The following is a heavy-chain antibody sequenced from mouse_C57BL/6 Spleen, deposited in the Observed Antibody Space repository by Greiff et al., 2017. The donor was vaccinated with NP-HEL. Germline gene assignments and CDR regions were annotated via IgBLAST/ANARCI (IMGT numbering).Heavy chain of an antibody. Sequence: QVHVKQSGPGLVQPSQSLSITCTVSGFSLTSYGVHWVRQSPGKGLEWLGVIWSGGSTDYNAAFISRLSISKDNSKSQVFFKMNSLQADDTAIYYCARGGGSSYVDYWGQGTTLTVSS. CDR3: ARGGGSSYVDY. D-gene: IGHD1-1*01. CDR2: IWSGGST. V-gene: IGHV2-2*01. CDR1: GFSLTSYG. J-gene: IGHJ2*01.